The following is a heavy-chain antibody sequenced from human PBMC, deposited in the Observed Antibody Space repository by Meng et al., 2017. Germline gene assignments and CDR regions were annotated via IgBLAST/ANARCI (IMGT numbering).Heavy chain of an antibody. Sequence: LRLSCAISGDSVSSNSVAWNWIRQSPSRGLEWLGRTYYRSKWYNDYAVSVKSRITINPDTSKNQFSLQLNSVTPEDTAVYYCARNPLWHVGQNAFDIWGQGTMVTVSS. CDR2: TYYRSKWYN. V-gene: IGHV6-1*01. CDR3: ARNPLWHVGQNAFDI. D-gene: IGHD1-26*01. CDR1: GDSVSSNSVA. J-gene: IGHJ3*02.